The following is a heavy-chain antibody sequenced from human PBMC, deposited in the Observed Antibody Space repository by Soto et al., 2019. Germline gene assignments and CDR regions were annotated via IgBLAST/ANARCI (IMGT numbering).Heavy chain of an antibody. CDR1: GFTFSSYS. CDR3: ARDLGYYDSSGRRSAFDI. D-gene: IGHD3-22*01. Sequence: PGGSLRLSCAAPGFTFSSYSMNWVRQAPGKGLEWVSSINSSSSYIYYADSVKGRFTISRDNAKNSLYLQMNSLRAEDTAVYYCARDLGYYDSSGRRSAFDIWGQGTMVTVSS. V-gene: IGHV3-21*01. CDR2: INSSSSYI. J-gene: IGHJ3*02.